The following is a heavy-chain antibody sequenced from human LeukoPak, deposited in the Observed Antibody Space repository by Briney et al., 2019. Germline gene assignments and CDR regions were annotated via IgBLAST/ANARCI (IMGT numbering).Heavy chain of an antibody. CDR1: GFTFSSYW. J-gene: IGHJ4*02. CDR2: IKQDGSEK. D-gene: IGHD6-13*01. V-gene: IGHV3-7*01. Sequence: PGGSLRLSCAASGFTFSSYWMSWVRQAPGKGLEWVANIKQDGSEKYYVDSVKGRFTISRDNAKNSLYLQMNSLRAEDTAVYYCARDARKGYSSSWYQNYWGQGTLVTVSS. CDR3: ARDARKGYSSSWYQNY.